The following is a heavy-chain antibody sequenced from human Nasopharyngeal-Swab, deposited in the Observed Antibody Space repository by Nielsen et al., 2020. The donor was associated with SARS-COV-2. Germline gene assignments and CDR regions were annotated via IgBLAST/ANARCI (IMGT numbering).Heavy chain of an antibody. V-gene: IGHV3-23*01. CDR1: GFTFSSYA. J-gene: IGHJ4*02. CDR2: ISGSGGST. Sequence: GGSLRLSCAASGFTFSSYAMSWVRQAPGKGLEWVSVISGSGGSTYYADSVKGRFTISRDNSKNTLYLQMNSLRAEDTAVYYCAGYDDYYDSSGYAYWGQGTLVTVSS. CDR3: AGYDDYYDSSGYAY. D-gene: IGHD3-22*01.